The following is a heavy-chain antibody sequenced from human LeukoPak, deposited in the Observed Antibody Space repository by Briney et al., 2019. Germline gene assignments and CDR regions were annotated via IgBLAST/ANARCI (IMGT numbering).Heavy chain of an antibody. CDR1: GFTFSDYA. CDR2: ISSNSSYI. V-gene: IGHV3-21*01. J-gene: IGHJ4*02. CDR3: ARDSGGY. Sequence: GGSLRLSCAASGFTFSDYAIHWVRQAPGKGLEWVSSISSNSSYIYYADSVNGRFTISRDNAKNSLYLQMNSLRAEDTAVYYCARDSGGYWGQGTLVTVSS. D-gene: IGHD5-12*01.